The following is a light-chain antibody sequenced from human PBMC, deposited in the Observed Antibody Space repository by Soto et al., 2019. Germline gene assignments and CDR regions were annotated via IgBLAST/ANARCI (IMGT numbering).Light chain of an antibody. CDR3: QQRSNWRALT. V-gene: IGKV3-11*01. CDR2: DAS. CDR1: QSVSSY. Sequence: EIVLTQSPATLSLSPGERATLSCRASQSVSSYLAWYQQKPGQAPRLLIYDASNRATGIPARFSGSGSGTDFTLTISSLEPEDFAVYYCQQRSNWRALTFGGGTMVEIK. J-gene: IGKJ4*01.